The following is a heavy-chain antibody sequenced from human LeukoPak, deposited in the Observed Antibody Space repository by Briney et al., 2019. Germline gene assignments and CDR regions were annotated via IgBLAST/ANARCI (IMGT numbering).Heavy chain of an antibody. J-gene: IGHJ4*02. V-gene: IGHV3-23*01. D-gene: IGHD2-2*02. Sequence: PGGSLRLSCAASGFTFSSYAVSWVRQAPGKGLEWVSAISGSGGSTYYADSVKGRFTISRDNSKNTLYLQMNSLRAEDTAVYYCAKDFGRVVPAAIQPFDYWGQGTLVTVSS. CDR1: GFTFSSYA. CDR2: ISGSGGST. CDR3: AKDFGRVVPAAIQPFDY.